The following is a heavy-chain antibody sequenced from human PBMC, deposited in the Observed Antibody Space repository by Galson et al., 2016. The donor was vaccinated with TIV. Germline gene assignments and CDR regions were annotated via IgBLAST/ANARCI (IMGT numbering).Heavy chain of an antibody. CDR1: GFIFDDYG. CDR2: INWNSANI. Sequence: SLRLSCAVSGFIFDDYGMHWVRQPPGKGLEWVSGINWNSANIVYADSVKGRFTISRDNAKNTVYLQMNGLRAEDTALYCCAKDSTTTLYYMDVWGKGTTVTVSS. D-gene: IGHD4-17*01. V-gene: IGHV3-9*01. CDR3: AKDSTTTLYYMDV. J-gene: IGHJ6*03.